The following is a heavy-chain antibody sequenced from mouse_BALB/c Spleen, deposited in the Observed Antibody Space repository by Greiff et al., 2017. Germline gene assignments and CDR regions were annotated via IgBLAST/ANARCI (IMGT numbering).Heavy chain of an antibody. Sequence: EVQVVESGGDLVKPGGSLKLSCAASGFTFSSYGMSWVRQTPDKRLEWVATISSGGSYTYYPDSVKGRFTISRDNAKNTLYLQMSSLKSEDTAMYYCARQANSALYYFDYWGQGTTLTVSS. D-gene: IGHD4-1*01. V-gene: IGHV5-6*01. CDR2: ISSGGSYT. J-gene: IGHJ2*01. CDR1: GFTFSSYG. CDR3: ARQANSALYYFDY.